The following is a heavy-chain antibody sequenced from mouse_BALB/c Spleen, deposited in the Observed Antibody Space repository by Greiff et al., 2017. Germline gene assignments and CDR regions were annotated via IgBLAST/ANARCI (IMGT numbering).Heavy chain of an antibody. V-gene: IGHV1S81*02. Sequence: QVHVKQPGAELVKPGASVKLSCKASGYTFTSYWMHWVKQRPGQGLEWIGEINPSNGRTNYNEKFKSKATLTVDKSSSTAYMQLSSLTSEDSAVYYCARSGIAFAYWGQGTLVTVSA. D-gene: IGHD3-1*01. CDR1: GYTFTSYW. CDR3: ARSGIAFAY. J-gene: IGHJ3*01. CDR2: INPSNGRT.